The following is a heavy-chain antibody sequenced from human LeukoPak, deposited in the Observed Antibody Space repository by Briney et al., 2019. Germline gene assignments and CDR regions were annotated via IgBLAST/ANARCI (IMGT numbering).Heavy chain of an antibody. J-gene: IGHJ4*02. D-gene: IGHD5-18*01. Sequence: PSETLSLTCTVSGGSISSSSYYWGWLRQPPGKGLEWIGTIYYSGSTYYNPSLKRPFTISVDTSKNLFSLKLSSVAAAVTAVYYCARGGYSYGFDYWGQGTLVTVSS. CDR1: GGSISSSSYY. CDR3: ARGGYSYGFDY. CDR2: IYYSGST. V-gene: IGHV4-39*01.